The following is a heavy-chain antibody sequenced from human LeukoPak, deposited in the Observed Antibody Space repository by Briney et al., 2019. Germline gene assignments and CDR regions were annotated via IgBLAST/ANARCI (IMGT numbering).Heavy chain of an antibody. V-gene: IGHV3-23*01. Sequence: GGSLRLSCAASGFTFSNYGMSWVRQAPGKGLEWVSVISGSGVSTYYADSVKGRFTISRDNFKNTLYLQMNSLRAEDTAVYYCAKGRIVGATSVDYWGQGTLVTVSS. J-gene: IGHJ4*02. D-gene: IGHD1-26*01. CDR1: GFTFSNYG. CDR3: AKGRIVGATSVDY. CDR2: ISGSGVST.